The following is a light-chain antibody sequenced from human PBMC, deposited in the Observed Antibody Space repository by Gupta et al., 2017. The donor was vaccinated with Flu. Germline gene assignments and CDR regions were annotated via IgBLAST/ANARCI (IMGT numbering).Light chain of an antibody. CDR2: WAS. CDR1: QSVLYSPNNKNY. J-gene: IGKJ4*01. CDR3: QQYYRTPT. V-gene: IGKV4-1*01. Sequence: DIVMTQSPDSLAVSLGERATINCKSSQSVLYSPNNKNYLAWYQQKPGQPPKLLINWASTRESGVTDRFSGSGDGTDFTLTSSSLQDEDGAVYYGQQYYRTPTFGGGTXVEIK.